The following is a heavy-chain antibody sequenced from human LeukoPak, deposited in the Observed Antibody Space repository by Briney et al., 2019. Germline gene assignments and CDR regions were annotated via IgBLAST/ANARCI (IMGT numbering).Heavy chain of an antibody. J-gene: IGHJ6*02. CDR2: INHSGST. Sequence: PSETLSLTCAVYGGSFSGYYWSWIRQPPEKGLEWIGEINHSGSTNYNPSLKSRVTISVGTSKNQFSLKLSSVTAADTAVYYCAKLYSYGLGRPIYGMDVWGQGTTVTVSS. V-gene: IGHV4-34*01. CDR3: AKLYSYGLGRPIYGMDV. D-gene: IGHD5-18*01. CDR1: GGSFSGYY.